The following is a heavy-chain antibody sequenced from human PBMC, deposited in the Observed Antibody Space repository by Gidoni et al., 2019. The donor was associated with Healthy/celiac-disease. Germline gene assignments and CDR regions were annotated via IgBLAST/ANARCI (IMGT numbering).Heavy chain of an antibody. V-gene: IGHV4-61*01. CDR3: GGGKVLRFLEWLVDP. D-gene: IGHD3-3*01. CDR1: GGSVSSGSYY. CDR2: IYYSGST. Sequence: QVQLQESGPGLVKPSETLSLTCTVSGGSVSSGSYYWSWIRPPPGKGLEWIGYIYYSGSTNYNPSLKSRVTISVDTSKNQFSLKLSSVTAADTAVYYCGGGKVLRFLEWLVDPWGQGTLVTVSS. J-gene: IGHJ5*02.